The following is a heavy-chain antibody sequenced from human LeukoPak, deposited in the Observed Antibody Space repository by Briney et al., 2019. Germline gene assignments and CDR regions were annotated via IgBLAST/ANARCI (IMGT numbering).Heavy chain of an antibody. CDR2: MNPNSGNT. Sequence: ASVEVSCKASGYTFTSYDINWVRQATGQGLEWMGWMNPNSGNTGYAQKFQGRVTMTRNTSISTAYMELSSLRSEDTAVYYCATARWDSSGYRYYFDYWGQGTLVTVSS. D-gene: IGHD3-22*01. J-gene: IGHJ4*02. CDR3: ATARWDSSGYRYYFDY. CDR1: GYTFTSYD. V-gene: IGHV1-8*01.